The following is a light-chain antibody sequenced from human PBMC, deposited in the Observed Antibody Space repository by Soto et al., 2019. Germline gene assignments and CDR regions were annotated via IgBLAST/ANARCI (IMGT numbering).Light chain of an antibody. J-gene: IGKJ1*01. Sequence: DIQMTQSPSSLSASVGDRVTITCRAKESVSSYVNWYQQKPGKAPKLLIYAASSLQSGVPAMFSGSGSVTDFTLTIRGLQPEDFATYYCQQSYSKWTFGQGTKVEIK. CDR1: ESVSSY. CDR2: AAS. V-gene: IGKV1-39*01. CDR3: QQSYSKWT.